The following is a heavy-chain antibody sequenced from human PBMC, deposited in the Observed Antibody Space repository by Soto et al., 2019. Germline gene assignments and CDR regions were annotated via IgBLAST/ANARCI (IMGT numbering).Heavy chain of an antibody. CDR1: GFTFSRYS. D-gene: IGHD1-1*01. V-gene: IGHV3-30*04. J-gene: IGHJ3*02. Sequence: QVQLVESGGGVVQPGRSLRLSCAASGFTFSRYSIHWVHQAPGKGLEWVAAVSYDGNGKYYADSVKGRFTISRDTSRSTVFLQMNSLSPEDTAVYYCARVDRELRVLLNAFDIWGQGTMVTVSS. CDR2: VSYDGNGK. CDR3: ARVDRELRVLLNAFDI.